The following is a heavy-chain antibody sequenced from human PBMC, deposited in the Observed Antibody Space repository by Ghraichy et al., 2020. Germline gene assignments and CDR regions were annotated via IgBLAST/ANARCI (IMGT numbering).Heavy chain of an antibody. CDR1: GYTFTGYY. J-gene: IGHJ3*02. CDR3: ARGDSSSWYGRGDDAFDI. CDR2: INPNSGGT. Sequence: ASVKVSCKASGYTFTGYYMHWVRQAPGQGLEWMGWINPNSGGTNYAQKFQGWVTMTRDTSISTAYMELSRLRSDDTAVYYCARGDSSSWYGRGDDAFDIWGQGTMVTVSS. V-gene: IGHV1-2*04. D-gene: IGHD6-13*01.